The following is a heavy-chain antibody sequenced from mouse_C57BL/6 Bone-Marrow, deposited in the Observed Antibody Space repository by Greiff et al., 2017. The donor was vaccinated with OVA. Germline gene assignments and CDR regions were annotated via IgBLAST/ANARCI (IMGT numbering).Heavy chain of an antibody. J-gene: IGHJ2*01. D-gene: IGHD2-1*01. Sequence: VQLQQPGAELVKPGASVKLSCKASGYTFTSYWMHWVKQRPGRGLEWIGRIDPYSGGTKYNEKFKSKATLTVDKPSSTAYMQLSSLTSEDSAVYYCAREFFYYGNYYFDYWGQGTTLTVSS. CDR2: IDPYSGGT. CDR1: GYTFTSYW. V-gene: IGHV1-72*01. CDR3: AREFFYYGNYYFDY.